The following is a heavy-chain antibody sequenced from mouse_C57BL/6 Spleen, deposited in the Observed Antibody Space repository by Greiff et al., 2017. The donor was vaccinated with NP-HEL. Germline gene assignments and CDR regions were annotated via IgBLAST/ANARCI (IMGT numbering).Heavy chain of an antibody. CDR3: ARFIYYDYDEGYYFDY. D-gene: IGHD2-4*01. CDR1: GYTFTGYW. J-gene: IGHJ2*01. CDR2: ILPGSGST. Sequence: VKLVESGAELMKPGASVKLSCKATGYTFTGYWIEWVKQRPGHGLEWIGEILPGSGSTNYNEKFKGKATFTADTSSNTAYMQLSSLTTEDSAIYYCARFIYYDYDEGYYFDYWGQGTTLTVSS. V-gene: IGHV1-9*01.